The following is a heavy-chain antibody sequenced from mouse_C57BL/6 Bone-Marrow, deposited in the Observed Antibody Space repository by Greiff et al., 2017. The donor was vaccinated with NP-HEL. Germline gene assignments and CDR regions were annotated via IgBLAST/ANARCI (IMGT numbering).Heavy chain of an antibody. J-gene: IGHJ3*01. CDR3: ASAWFAY. CDR1: GYTFTSYW. V-gene: IGHV1-50*01. Sequence: QVQLQQPGAELVKPGASVKLSCKASGYTFTSYWMQWVKQRPGQGLEWIGGIDPSDSYTNYNQKFKGKATLTVDTSSSTAYMQLSSLASEDSAVYDCASAWFAYWGQGTLVTVSA. CDR2: IDPSDSYT.